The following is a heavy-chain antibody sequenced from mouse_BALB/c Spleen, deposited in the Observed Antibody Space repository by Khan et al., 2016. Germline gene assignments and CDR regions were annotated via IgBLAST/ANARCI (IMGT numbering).Heavy chain of an antibody. Sequence: VQLKESGAELVKPGASVKLSCTASGFNIKDTYMHWVKQRPEQGLEWIGRIDPANGNTKYDPKFQGKATITADTSSNTAYLQLSSLTSEDTAVYYCDIALSNMITGGFDYWGQGTTLTVSS. CDR3: DIALSNMITGGFDY. J-gene: IGHJ2*01. CDR2: IDPANGNT. CDR1: GFNIKDTY. V-gene: IGHV14-3*02. D-gene: IGHD2-4*01.